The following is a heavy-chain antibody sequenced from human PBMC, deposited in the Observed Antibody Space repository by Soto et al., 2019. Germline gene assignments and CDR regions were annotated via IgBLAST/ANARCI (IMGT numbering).Heavy chain of an antibody. CDR3: AKDTWSDSLPSFDY. V-gene: IGHV3-23*01. Sequence: PGGSLRLSCAASGFTFSSYAMSWVRQAPGKGLEWVSAISGSGGSTYYADTVKGRFTISRDNSKNTLYLQMNSLRAEDTAVYYCAKDTWSDSLPSFDYWGQGTLVTVSS. D-gene: IGHD2-15*01. J-gene: IGHJ4*02. CDR2: ISGSGGST. CDR1: GFTFSSYA.